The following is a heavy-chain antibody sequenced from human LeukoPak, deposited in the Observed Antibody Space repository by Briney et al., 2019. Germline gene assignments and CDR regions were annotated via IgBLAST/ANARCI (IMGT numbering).Heavy chain of an antibody. Sequence: GGSLRLSCAASGFTFSSHAMHWVRQAPGKGLEWVANIERDGSEKYYVDSVKGRFTISRDNAKNSLYLQMDSLRAEDTAVYYCARSRSAGYWGQGTLVTVSS. J-gene: IGHJ4*02. CDR1: GFTFSSHA. V-gene: IGHV3-7*01. CDR2: IERDGSEK. CDR3: ARSRSAGY.